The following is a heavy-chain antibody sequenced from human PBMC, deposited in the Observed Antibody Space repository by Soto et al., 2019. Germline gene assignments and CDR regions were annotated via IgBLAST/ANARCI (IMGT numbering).Heavy chain of an antibody. CDR2: INAHSGRT. CDR3: AKDLTRQLAYWLDP. D-gene: IGHD6-6*01. CDR1: GFSFTGYY. Sequence: ASVKVSCKASGFSFTGYYIHSLRQAPGQGLEWMGWINAHSGRTEYAQKFQGRVTLTRDTSIATAYLTLTSLTSDDTALYYCAKDLTRQLAYWLDPWGQGTQVTVSS. J-gene: IGHJ5*02. V-gene: IGHV1-2*02.